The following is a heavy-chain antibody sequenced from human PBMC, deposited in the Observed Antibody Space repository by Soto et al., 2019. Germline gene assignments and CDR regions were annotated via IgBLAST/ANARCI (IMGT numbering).Heavy chain of an antibody. CDR3: ARDMVTFGGVIVSGY. D-gene: IGHD3-16*02. J-gene: IGHJ4*02. CDR2: ISAYNGNT. V-gene: IGHV1-18*01. Sequence: ASVKVACKASGYTFINYGINWVRQANRQGLEWMGWISAYNGNTKDAQKFQDRVTMTTDTSTSTAYMELTGLRSDDTAVYYCARDMVTFGGVIVSGYWGQGTQVTSPQ. CDR1: GYTFINYG.